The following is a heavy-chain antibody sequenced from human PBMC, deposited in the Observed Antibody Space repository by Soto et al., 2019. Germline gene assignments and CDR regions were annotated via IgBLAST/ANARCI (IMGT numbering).Heavy chain of an antibody. D-gene: IGHD2-2*02. V-gene: IGHV4-34*01. CDR2: INHSGST. CDR1: GGSFSGYY. J-gene: IGHJ4*02. Sequence: SETQCLTCAVYGGSFSGYYWSWIRQPPGKGLEWIGEINHSGSTNYNPSLKSRVTISVDTSKNQFSLKLSSVTAADTAVYYCARVPYCSSTSCHKNFDYWGQGTLVTVSS. CDR3: ARVPYCSSTSCHKNFDY.